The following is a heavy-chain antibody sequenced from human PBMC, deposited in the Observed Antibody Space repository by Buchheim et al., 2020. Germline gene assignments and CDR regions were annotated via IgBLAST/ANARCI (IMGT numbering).Heavy chain of an antibody. D-gene: IGHD3-10*01. J-gene: IGHJ4*02. CDR3: TAGSGNDF. V-gene: IGHV3-21*01. CDR2: ITSSSASV. CDR1: GFTFSSYS. Sequence: EVHLVESGGGLVKPGGSLRLSCAASGFTFSSYSMNWVRQAPGKGLECVSSITSSSASVYYADSVKGRFTTSRDNAEHSLYLQMNSLRAEDTAVYYCTAGSGNDFWGQGTL.